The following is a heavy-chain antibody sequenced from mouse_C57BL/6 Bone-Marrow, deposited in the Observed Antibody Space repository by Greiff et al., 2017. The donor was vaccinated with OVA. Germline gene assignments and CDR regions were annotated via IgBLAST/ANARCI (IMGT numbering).Heavy chain of an antibody. D-gene: IGHD2-10*01. CDR3: APYYFYYFDY. CDR2: IHPNSGST. V-gene: IGHV1-64*01. Sequence: QVQLQQPGAELVKPGASVKLSCKASGYTFTSYWMHWVKQRPGQGLEWIGMIHPNSGSTNYNEKFKSKATLTVDKSSSTAYMQRSSLTSEDSAVYYCAPYYFYYFDYWGQGTTLTVSS. CDR1: GYTFTSYW. J-gene: IGHJ2*01.